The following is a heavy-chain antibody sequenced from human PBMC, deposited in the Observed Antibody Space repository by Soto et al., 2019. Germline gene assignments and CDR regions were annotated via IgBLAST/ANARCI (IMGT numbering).Heavy chain of an antibody. V-gene: IGHV1-69*01. CDR2: IIPIFGTA. J-gene: IGHJ6*02. D-gene: IGHD3-10*01. Sequence: QVQLVQSGAEVKKPGSSVKVSCKASGGTFSSYAISWVRQAPGQGLEWMGGIIPIFGTANYAQKFQGRVTITEDESTSTAHMELSSLRSEDTAVYYCASVTYYGSGARNYYGMDVWGQGTTVTVSS. CDR1: GGTFSSYA. CDR3: ASVTYYGSGARNYYGMDV.